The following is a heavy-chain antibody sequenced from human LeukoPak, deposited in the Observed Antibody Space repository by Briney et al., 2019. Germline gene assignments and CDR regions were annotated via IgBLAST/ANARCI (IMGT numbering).Heavy chain of an antibody. J-gene: IGHJ3*02. Sequence: SETLSLTCTVSGGSISSYYWSWIRQPPGKGLEWIGYIYYSGSTNYNPSLKSRVTISVDTSKNQFSLKLSSVTAADTAVYYCARDRPYYDFWSGYYTPAQTDAFDIWGQGTMVTVSS. CDR3: ARDRPYYDFWSGYYTPAQTDAFDI. V-gene: IGHV4-59*01. CDR2: IYYSGST. CDR1: GGSISSYY. D-gene: IGHD3-3*01.